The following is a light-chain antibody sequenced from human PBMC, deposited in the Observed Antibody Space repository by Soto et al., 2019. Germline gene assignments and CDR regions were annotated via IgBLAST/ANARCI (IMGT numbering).Light chain of an antibody. V-gene: IGLV1-51*01. CDR3: GTWDHSLSAVV. J-gene: IGLJ2*01. CDR2: DNN. CDR1: NSNIGNNY. Sequence: QSVLTQPPSVSAAPGQKVTISCSGSNSNIGNNYVSWYQQLPGTAPKLLIYDNNERPSGIPDRFSGSKSGTSATLGITGLQTGDEATYYCGTWDHSLSAVVFGGGTKLTVL.